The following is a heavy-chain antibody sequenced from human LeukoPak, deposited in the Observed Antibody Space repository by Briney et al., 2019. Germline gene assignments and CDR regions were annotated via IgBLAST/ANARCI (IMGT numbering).Heavy chain of an antibody. J-gene: IGHJ4*02. V-gene: IGHV4-59*01. D-gene: IGHD3-3*01. CDR3: ARGGEYYDFWSGWRYSYYFDY. Sequence: SETLSLTCSVSGGSISSYYWSWIRQPPGKGLEWIGYIYYSGSTNYNPSLKSRVTISVDTSKNQFSLKLSSVTAADMAVYYCARGGEYYDFWSGWRYSYYFDYWGQGTLVTVSS. CDR1: GGSISSYY. CDR2: IYYSGST.